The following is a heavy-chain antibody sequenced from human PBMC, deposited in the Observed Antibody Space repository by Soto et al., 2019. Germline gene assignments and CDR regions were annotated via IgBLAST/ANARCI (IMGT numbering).Heavy chain of an antibody. CDR1: GGSISSGGYY. J-gene: IGHJ4*02. CDR2: IYYSGST. D-gene: IGHD4-4*01. V-gene: IGHV4-31*03. CDR3: ARGGPDYSNY. Sequence: SETLSLTCTVSGGSISSGGYYWSWIRQHPGKGLEWIGYIYYSGSTYYNPSLKSRVTISVDTSKNQFSLKLSSVTAADTAVYYCARGGPDYSNYWGQGTLVTVSS.